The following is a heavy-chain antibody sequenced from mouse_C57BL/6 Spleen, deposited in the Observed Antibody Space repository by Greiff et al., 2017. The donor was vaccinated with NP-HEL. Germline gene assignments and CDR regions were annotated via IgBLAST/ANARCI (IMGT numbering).Heavy chain of an antibody. CDR1: GFTFSSYA. D-gene: IGHD2-3*01. Sequence: EVQGVESGGGLVKPGGSLKLSCAASGFTFSSYAMSWVRQTPEKRLEWVATISDGGSYTYYPDNVKGRFTISRDNAKNNLYLQMSHLKSEDTAMYYCARENDGYYGDFDYWGQGTTLTVSS. CDR3: ARENDGYYGDFDY. J-gene: IGHJ2*01. V-gene: IGHV5-4*01. CDR2: ISDGGSYT.